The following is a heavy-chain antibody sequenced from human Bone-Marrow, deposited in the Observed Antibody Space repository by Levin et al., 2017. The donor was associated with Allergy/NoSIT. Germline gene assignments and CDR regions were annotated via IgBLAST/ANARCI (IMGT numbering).Heavy chain of an antibody. CDR3: ARDDYGEVFDL. J-gene: IGHJ4*02. D-gene: IGHD4-17*01. Sequence: GESLKISCAASGFSFSSYSMNWVRQIPGKGLEWLSSISSSGSYKNYAVSVKGRFTISRDNAKKSLYLQMNSLRVEDTAVFYCARDDYGEVFDLWGQGTQVTVSS. CDR2: ISSSGSYK. CDR1: GFSFSSYS. V-gene: IGHV3-21*01.